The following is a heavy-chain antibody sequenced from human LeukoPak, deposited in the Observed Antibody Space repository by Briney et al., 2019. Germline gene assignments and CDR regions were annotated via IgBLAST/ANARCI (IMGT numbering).Heavy chain of an antibody. CDR2: ISSSGSTI. CDR3: ARARSNQLGYYYMDV. CDR1: GFTFSSYS. Sequence: GGSLRLSCAASGFTFSSYSMNWVRQAPGKGLEWVSYISSSGSTIYYADSVKGRFTISRDNAKNSLYLQMNSLRAEDTAVYYCARARSNQLGYYYMDVWGKGTTVTISS. D-gene: IGHD2-2*01. V-gene: IGHV3-48*04. J-gene: IGHJ6*03.